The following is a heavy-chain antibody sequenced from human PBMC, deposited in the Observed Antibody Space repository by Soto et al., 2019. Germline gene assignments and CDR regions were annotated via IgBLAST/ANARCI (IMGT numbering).Heavy chain of an antibody. CDR2: ISYDGSNK. J-gene: IGHJ6*03. D-gene: IGHD2-2*01. Sequence: HPGGSLRLSCAASGFTFSSYGMHWVRQAPGKGLEWVAVISYDGSNKYYADSVKGRFTISRDNSKNTLYLQMNSLRAEDTAVYYCAKDGVYCSSTSCPHYYYYYMDVWGKGTTVTVSS. CDR1: GFTFSSYG. V-gene: IGHV3-30*18. CDR3: AKDGVYCSSTSCPHYYYYYMDV.